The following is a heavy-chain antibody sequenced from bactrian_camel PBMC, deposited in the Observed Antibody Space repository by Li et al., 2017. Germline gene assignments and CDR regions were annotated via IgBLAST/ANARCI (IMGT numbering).Heavy chain of an antibody. Sequence: QVQLVESGGGSVQVGGSLRLSCVASVDTIGRYCMGWFRQIPDKEREGVAGIESDGSTSYADSVKGRFVISTDNAKNTLYLQMNSLKSEDTGVYYCAADCIFGMEPSKTPDQLFSCKYWGQGTQVTVS. J-gene: IGHJ4*01. CDR1: VDTIGRYC. CDR3: AADCIFGMEPSKTPDQLFSCKY. D-gene: IGHD2*01. CDR2: IESDGST. V-gene: IGHV3S55*01.